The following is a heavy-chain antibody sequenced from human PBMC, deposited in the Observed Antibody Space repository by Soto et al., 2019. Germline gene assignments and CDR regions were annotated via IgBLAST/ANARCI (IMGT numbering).Heavy chain of an antibody. J-gene: IGHJ4*02. CDR3: ARAPKGGRPQYYFDY. V-gene: IGHV1-18*04. D-gene: IGHD3-16*01. CDR1: GYTFTSYG. Sequence: ASVKVSCKASGYTFTSYGISWVRQAPGQGLEWMGWISAYNGNTNYAQKLQGRVTMTTDTSTSTAYMELRSLRSDDTAVYYCARAPKGGRPQYYFDYWGQGTLVTVSS. CDR2: ISAYNGNT.